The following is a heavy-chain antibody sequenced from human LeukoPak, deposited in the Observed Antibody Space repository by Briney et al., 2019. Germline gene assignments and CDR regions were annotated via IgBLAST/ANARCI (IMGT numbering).Heavy chain of an antibody. CDR1: GFTFSSYA. Sequence: GRSLRLSCAASGFTFSSYAMHWVRQAPGKGLEWVAVISYDGSNKYYADSVKGRFTISRDNSKNTLYLQMNSLRAEDTAVCYCARVPYFYDSSPPDYWGQGTLVTVSS. J-gene: IGHJ4*02. CDR2: ISYDGSNK. D-gene: IGHD3-22*01. CDR3: ARVPYFYDSSPPDY. V-gene: IGHV3-30-3*01.